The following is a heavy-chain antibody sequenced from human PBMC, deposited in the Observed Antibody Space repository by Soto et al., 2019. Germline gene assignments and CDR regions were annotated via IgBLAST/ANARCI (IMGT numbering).Heavy chain of an antibody. Sequence: GASVKVSCKASGYTSTSYAMHWVRQAPGQRLEWMGWINAGNGNTKYSQKFQGRVTITRDTSASTAYMELSSLRSEDTAVYYCASLYNWNYYYCGMDVWGQGTTVTVSS. D-gene: IGHD1-1*01. J-gene: IGHJ6*02. CDR2: INAGNGNT. CDR1: GYTSTSYA. V-gene: IGHV1-3*01. CDR3: ASLYNWNYYYCGMDV.